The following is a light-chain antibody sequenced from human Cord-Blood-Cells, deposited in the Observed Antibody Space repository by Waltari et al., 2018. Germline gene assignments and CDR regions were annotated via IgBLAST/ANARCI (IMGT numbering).Light chain of an antibody. Sequence: DIVMTQSPDSLPVSLGERPTINCKSRQTVLYSSNNKNYLAWYQQKPGQPPKLLIYWASTRESGVPDRFSGSGSGTDFTLTISSLQAEDVAVYYCQQYYSTPRTFGQGTKVEIK. CDR1: QTVLYSSNNKNY. CDR3: QQYYSTPRT. CDR2: WAS. V-gene: IGKV4-1*01. J-gene: IGKJ1*01.